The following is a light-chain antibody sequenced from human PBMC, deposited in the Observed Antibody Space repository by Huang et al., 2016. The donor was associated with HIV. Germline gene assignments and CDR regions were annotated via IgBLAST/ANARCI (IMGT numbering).Light chain of an antibody. CDR1: QSISSN. CDR3: HQYNNRPPWT. Sequence: EIVLTQSPATLSVSPGERATLSCKASQSISSNFAWYQQKLGHAPRLLIYGASTRATDIPARFSGSGSGTEFTLTISSLQSEDVALYFCHQYNNRPPWTFGQGTKVEIK. CDR2: GAS. V-gene: IGKV3-15*01. J-gene: IGKJ1*01.